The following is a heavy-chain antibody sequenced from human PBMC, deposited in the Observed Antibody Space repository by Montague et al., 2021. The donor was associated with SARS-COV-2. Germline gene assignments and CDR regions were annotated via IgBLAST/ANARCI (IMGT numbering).Heavy chain of an antibody. CDR1: GDSVSRHSVA. D-gene: IGHD6-19*01. Sequence: CAISGDSVSRHSVAWSWNRQSLSRGLEWVGRTYYRSKWYSDYAPSVRGRLTVNPDASKNEFSLELNYVTPEDTAVYYCVRYSGWFYFDFWGQGTLVTVSS. V-gene: IGHV6-1*01. J-gene: IGHJ4*02. CDR3: VRYSGWFYFDF. CDR2: TYYRSKWYS.